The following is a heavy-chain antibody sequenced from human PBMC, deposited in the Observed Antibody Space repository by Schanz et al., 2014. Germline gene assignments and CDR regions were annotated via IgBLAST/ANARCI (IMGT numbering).Heavy chain of an antibody. V-gene: IGHV3-48*01. D-gene: IGHD3-3*01. J-gene: IGHJ4*02. CDR2: VSSSSSYT. Sequence: EVQLLESGGGLVQPGGSLRLSCAASGFTFGDYAMTWVRQAPGKGLEWVSYVSSSSSYTHYADSVKGRFTMSRDNAKNSVFLQMNSLRAEDTAVYYCVRDSFFAFDYWGQGTLVTVSS. CDR1: GFTFGDYA. CDR3: VRDSFFAFDY.